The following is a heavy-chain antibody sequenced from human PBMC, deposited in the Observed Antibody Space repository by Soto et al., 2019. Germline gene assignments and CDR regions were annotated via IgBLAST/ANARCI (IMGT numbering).Heavy chain of an antibody. CDR2: MNPNSGNT. CDR3: ARGPYSPYCSSTSCYNMDNWFDP. D-gene: IGHD2-2*02. CDR1: GYTFTSYD. J-gene: IGHJ5*02. V-gene: IGHV1-8*01. Sequence: ASVKVSCKASGYTFTSYDINWVRQATGQGLEWMGWMNPNSGNTGYAQKFQGRVTMTRNTSISTAYMELSSLRSEDTAVYYCARGPYSPYCSSTSCYNMDNWFDPWGQGTLVTVSS.